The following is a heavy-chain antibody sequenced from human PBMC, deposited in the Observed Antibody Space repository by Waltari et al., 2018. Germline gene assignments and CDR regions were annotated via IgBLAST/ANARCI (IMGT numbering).Heavy chain of an antibody. V-gene: IGHV3-66*01. D-gene: IGHD4-17*01. Sequence: EVQLVESGGGVVQPGGSLRLSCAASGFTVSYNYMNWVRQAPGQGLEWCSVRYRADDTIYADAAQGRFTISRDDSKNTVFLHMGGLRPEDTGVYYCARAYDYGGYDAFDLWGQGTTVVVSS. CDR1: GFTVSYNY. CDR3: ARAYDYGGYDAFDL. CDR2: RYRADDT. J-gene: IGHJ3*01.